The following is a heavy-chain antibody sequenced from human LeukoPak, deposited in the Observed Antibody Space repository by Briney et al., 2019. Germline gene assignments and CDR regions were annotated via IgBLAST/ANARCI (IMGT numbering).Heavy chain of an antibody. CDR2: ISYTGNT. CDR1: GGSISSYY. V-gene: IGHV4-59*01. J-gene: IGHJ4*02. CDR3: ATRSTGVAATFDC. D-gene: IGHD2-15*01. Sequence: SETLSLTCSVSGGSISSYYWSWIRQPPGKGLEWIGYISYTGNTNYNPSLKSRVTISVETSKNQSSLKLSSVTAADTAVYYCATRSTGVAATFDCWGQGALVTVSS.